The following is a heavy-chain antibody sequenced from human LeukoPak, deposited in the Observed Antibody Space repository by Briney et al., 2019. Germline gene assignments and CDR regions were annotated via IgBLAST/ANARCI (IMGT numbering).Heavy chain of an antibody. CDR2: IYASGTT. J-gene: IGHJ4*02. CDR3: ARAPDRFGYNYGIDEYFDY. CDR1: CVSLKSYY. Sequence: SETLSLTCTVSCVSLKSYYWSWVRQPAGEGLEWLGHIYASGTTNYNPSLNSRVTMSVDTSKNQFSLRLASVTAADTAVYYCARAPDRFGYNYGIDEYFDYWGQGTLVTVSS. D-gene: IGHD5-18*01. V-gene: IGHV4-4*07.